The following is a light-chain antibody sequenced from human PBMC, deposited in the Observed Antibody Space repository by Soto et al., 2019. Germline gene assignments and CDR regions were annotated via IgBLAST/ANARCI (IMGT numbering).Light chain of an antibody. CDR1: RVVSSY. Sequence: ESVLAQSPGTLSVSPGERAILSCRASRVVSSYLAWYQQKPGQAPRLLIYGASSRATGIPDRFSGSGSGTDFTLTISRLEPEDFATYYCQQSYSNPQTFGQGTKADIK. CDR3: QQSYSNPQT. V-gene: IGKV3-20*01. J-gene: IGKJ1*01. CDR2: GAS.